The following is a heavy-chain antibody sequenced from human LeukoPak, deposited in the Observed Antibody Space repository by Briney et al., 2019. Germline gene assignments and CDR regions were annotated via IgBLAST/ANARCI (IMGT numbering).Heavy chain of an antibody. CDR1: GYSFSSYG. Sequence: GASVKVSCKASGYSFSSYGISWVRQAPGQGLEWMGWISAYNGNTKYAQKLQGRVTMTTDTSTGTAYMELMSLRSDDTAVFYCARGGIVGATRPTYFDYWGQGTLVTVSS. D-gene: IGHD1-26*01. V-gene: IGHV1-18*01. J-gene: IGHJ4*02. CDR3: ARGGIVGATRPTYFDY. CDR2: ISAYNGNT.